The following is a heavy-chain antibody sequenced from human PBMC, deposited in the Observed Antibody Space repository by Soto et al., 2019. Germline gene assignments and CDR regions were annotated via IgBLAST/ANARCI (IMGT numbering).Heavy chain of an antibody. Sequence: GGSLRLSCAASGFTFSSYSMNWVRQAPGKGLEWVSSISSSSSYIYYADSVKGRFTISRDNAKNSLYLQMNSLRAEDTAVYYCARGVAAYYYYGMDVWGQGTTVTAP. V-gene: IGHV3-21*01. CDR2: ISSSSSYI. CDR1: GFTFSSYS. CDR3: ARGVAAYYYYGMDV. D-gene: IGHD6-13*01. J-gene: IGHJ6*02.